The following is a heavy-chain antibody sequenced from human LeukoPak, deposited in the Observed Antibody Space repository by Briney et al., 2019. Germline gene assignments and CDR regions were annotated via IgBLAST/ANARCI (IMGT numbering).Heavy chain of an antibody. CDR2: IIPIFGTA. D-gene: IGHD6-19*01. CDR1: VGTFSIYA. J-gene: IGHJ4*02. V-gene: IGHV1-69*13. CDR3: ARGIAVAVPSH. Sequence: GSSVTVSCKASVGTFSIYAISWGRQGPGQGLEWMGGIIPIFGTANYAQKFQGRGTINADESTSTAYMELSSLRSEDTAVYYCARGIAVAVPSHWGQRTLVTVSS.